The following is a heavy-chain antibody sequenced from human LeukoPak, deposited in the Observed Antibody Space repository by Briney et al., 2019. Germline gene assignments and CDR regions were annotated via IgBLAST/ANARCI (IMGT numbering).Heavy chain of an antibody. Sequence: SETLSLTCTVSGGSISSSNSFWGWIRQPPGKGLEWIGTIYYSGNTYYNPSLKSRVTISADTSKNQFSLKLNSVTAADTAVYFCARHASGYCTTISCLNWFDPWGQGTLVTVSS. V-gene: IGHV4-39*01. CDR2: IYYSGNT. D-gene: IGHD2-2*01. CDR3: ARHASGYCTTISCLNWFDP. CDR1: GGSISSSNSF. J-gene: IGHJ5*02.